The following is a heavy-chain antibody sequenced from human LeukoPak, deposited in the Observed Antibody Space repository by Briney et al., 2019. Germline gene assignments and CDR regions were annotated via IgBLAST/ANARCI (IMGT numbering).Heavy chain of an antibody. J-gene: IGHJ6*03. CDR3: ARGGIAGRPVYYYYMDV. CDR2: ISAVSTYI. V-gene: IGHV3-21*01. CDR1: GFTFSSYT. Sequence: PGGSLRLSCAASGFTFSSYTIHWARQAPGKGLEWVSSISAVSTYIYYADSVKGRFTISRDNVEKAAYLELSGLTAHDTAIYYCARGGIAGRPVYYYYMDVWGKGTTVTVSS. D-gene: IGHD6-6*01.